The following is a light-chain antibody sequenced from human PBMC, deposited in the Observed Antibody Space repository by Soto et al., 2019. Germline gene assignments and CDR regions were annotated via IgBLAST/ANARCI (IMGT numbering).Light chain of an antibody. J-gene: IGLJ1*01. CDR2: TND. CDR3: AAWDDSLSEV. Sequence: SLLTQPPSASGTPGRRGTRSFYGSSSNMGSNTVHWFQQVPGKAPRLLIFTNDQRAPGVPDRFIGSNSGTSASLAISGLQFEDEADYYCAAWDDSLSEVFGTGTKVTVL. CDR1: SSNMGSNT. V-gene: IGLV1-44*01.